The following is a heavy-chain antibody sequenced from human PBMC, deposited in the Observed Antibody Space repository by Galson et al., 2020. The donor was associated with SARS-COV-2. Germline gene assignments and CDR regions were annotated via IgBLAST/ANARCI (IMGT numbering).Heavy chain of an antibody. CDR2: IKTKSNGGTT. Sequence: GGSLRLSCAASGFTFTNAWMTWVRQAPGKGLEWVGRIKTKSNGGTTEYAAPVKGRFTISRDDSKNTLYLQMNSLKTEYTAVYYCTTYGSGKGWVDPWGQGTLVTVSS. V-gene: IGHV3-15*01. D-gene: IGHD3-10*01. J-gene: IGHJ5*02. CDR1: GFTFTNAW. CDR3: TTYGSGKGWVDP.